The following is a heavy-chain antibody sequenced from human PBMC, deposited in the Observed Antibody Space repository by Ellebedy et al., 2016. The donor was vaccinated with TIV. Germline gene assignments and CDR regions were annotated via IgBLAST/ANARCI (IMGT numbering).Heavy chain of an antibody. CDR2: INPNSGGT. CDR3: ARGWYSGSSGAFDI. CDR1: GYTFTGYY. Sequence: ASVKVSCXASGYTFTGYYMHWVRQAPGQGLEWMGWINPNSGGTNYAQKFQGRVTMTRDTSISTAYMELSRLRSDDTAVYYCARGWYSGSSGAFDIWGQGTMVTVSS. D-gene: IGHD1-26*01. V-gene: IGHV1-2*02. J-gene: IGHJ3*02.